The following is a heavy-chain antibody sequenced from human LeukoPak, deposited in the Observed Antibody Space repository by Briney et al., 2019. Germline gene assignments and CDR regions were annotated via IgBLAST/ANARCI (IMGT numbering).Heavy chain of an antibody. D-gene: IGHD3-3*01. V-gene: IGHV4-34*01. Sequence: SETLSLTCAVYGGSFSGYYWSWIRQPPGKGLEWIGEINHSGSTNYNPSLKSRVTISVDTSKNQFSLKLSSVTAADTAVYYCARGPIFGVVILYYFDYWGQGTLVTVSS. CDR1: GGSFSGYY. J-gene: IGHJ4*02. CDR3: ARGPIFGVVILYYFDY. CDR2: INHSGST.